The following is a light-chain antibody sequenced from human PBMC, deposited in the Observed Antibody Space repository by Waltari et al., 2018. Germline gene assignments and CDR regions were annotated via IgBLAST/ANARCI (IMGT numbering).Light chain of an antibody. CDR2: KVS. V-gene: IGKV2-30*01. J-gene: IGKJ1*01. CDR3: MQGTQWPRT. CDR1: QSLIYSDGNTY. Sequence: DVVMTQSPLSLPVTLGQPASISCRSSQSLIYSDGNTYLNWFQQRPGQSPRRLISKVSNRDSGVPDRFSGSGSGTDFTLKISRVEAEDVGFYFCMQGTQWPRTFGQGTKVEIK.